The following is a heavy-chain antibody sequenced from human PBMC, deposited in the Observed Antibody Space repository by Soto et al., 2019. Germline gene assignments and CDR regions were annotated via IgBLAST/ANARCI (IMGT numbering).Heavy chain of an antibody. V-gene: IGHV1-2*02. CDR1: GYTFSGFY. CDR3: ASAAVTGTAGLDF. Sequence: ASVKVSCKASGYTFSGFYMHWVRQAPGQGLEWMGWINPNSGGTKSAEKLQGRVTMTRDTSISTAYMELSRLTSDDTAVYYCASAAVTGTAGLDFWGQGTQVTVSS. D-gene: IGHD6-19*01. CDR2: INPNSGGT. J-gene: IGHJ4*02.